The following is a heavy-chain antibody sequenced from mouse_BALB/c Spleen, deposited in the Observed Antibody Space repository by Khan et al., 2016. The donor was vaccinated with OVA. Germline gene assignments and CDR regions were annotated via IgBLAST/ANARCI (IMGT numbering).Heavy chain of an antibody. CDR1: GYSITSNYA. CDR2: ISYSGTT. V-gene: IGHV3-2*02. D-gene: IGHD1-1*01. J-gene: IGHJ4*01. Sequence: EVQLQESGPGLVKPSQSLSLTCTVTGYSITSNYAWNWIRQFPGNKLEWMGYISYSGTTSYNPSLKSRISITRDTSKNQFFLQLHSLTTEDKATDYCAEWKYYGYALDDWGQGTSVTVSA. CDR3: AEWKYYGYALDD.